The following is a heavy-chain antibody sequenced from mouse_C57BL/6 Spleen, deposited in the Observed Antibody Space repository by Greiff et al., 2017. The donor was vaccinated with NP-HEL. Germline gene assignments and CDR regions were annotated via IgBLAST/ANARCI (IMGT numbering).Heavy chain of an antibody. Sequence: QVQLQQPGAELVKPGASVKMSCKASGYTFTSYWITWVKQRPGQGLEWIGDIYPGSGSTNYNEKFKSKATLTVATSSSTAYMQLSSLTSEDSAVYYCARGEAAQATWFAYWGQGTLVTVSA. CDR2: IYPGSGST. J-gene: IGHJ3*01. CDR3: ARGEAAQATWFAY. CDR1: GYTFTSYW. V-gene: IGHV1-55*01. D-gene: IGHD3-2*02.